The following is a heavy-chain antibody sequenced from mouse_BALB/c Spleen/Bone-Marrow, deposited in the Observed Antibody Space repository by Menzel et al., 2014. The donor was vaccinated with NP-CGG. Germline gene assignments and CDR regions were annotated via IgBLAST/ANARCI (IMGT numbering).Heavy chain of an antibody. CDR1: GYTFTSYY. J-gene: IGHJ2*01. CDR2: IFPGNFYT. CDR3: ARDDYDY. V-gene: IGHV1S56*01. D-gene: IGHD2-4*01. Sequence: LQESGPELVKPGASVRISCKASGYTFTSYYIHWVKQRPGQGLEWIGWIFPGNFYTKFNENFKGRATLTADKSSSTAYMHLSGLTSEDSAVYFCARDDYDYWGQGTTLTVSS.